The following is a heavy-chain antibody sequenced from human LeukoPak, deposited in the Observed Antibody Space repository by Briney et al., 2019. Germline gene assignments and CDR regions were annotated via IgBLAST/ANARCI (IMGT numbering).Heavy chain of an antibody. J-gene: IGHJ4*02. CDR2: IWYDGSNK. Sequence: PGRSLRLSCAASGFTFSSYGMHWVRQAPGKGLEWVAVIWYDGSNKYYADSVKGRFTISRDNSKNTLYLQMNSLRAEDTAVYYCARDQGGIWFGELGADYWGQGTLVTVSS. CDR1: GFTFSSYG. CDR3: ARDQGGIWFGELGADY. V-gene: IGHV3-33*01. D-gene: IGHD3-10*01.